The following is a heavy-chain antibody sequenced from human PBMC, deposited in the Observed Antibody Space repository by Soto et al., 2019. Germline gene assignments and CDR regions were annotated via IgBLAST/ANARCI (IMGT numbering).Heavy chain of an antibody. CDR3: ARGTPAAGTFYYYMDV. V-gene: IGHV1-8*01. J-gene: IGHJ6*03. CDR1: GYTFTSYD. Sequence: GASVKVSCKASGYTFTSYDINWVRQATGQGLEWMGWMNPNSGNTGYAQKFQGRVTMTRNTSISTAYMELSSLRSEDTAVYYCARGTPAAGTFYYYMDVWGQGTTVPVSS. D-gene: IGHD6-13*01. CDR2: MNPNSGNT.